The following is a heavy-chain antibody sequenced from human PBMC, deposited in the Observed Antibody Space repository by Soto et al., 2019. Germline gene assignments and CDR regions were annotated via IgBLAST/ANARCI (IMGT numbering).Heavy chain of an antibody. D-gene: IGHD5-12*01. CDR3: ARVDRRDGYNLDY. V-gene: IGHV1-3*01. CDR1: GYTFTSYA. J-gene: IGHJ4*02. Sequence: ASVKVSCKASGYTFTSYAMHLVRQAPGQRLERMGWINAGNGNTKYSQKFQGRVTITRDTSASTAYMELSSLRSEDTAVYYCARVDRRDGYNLDYWGQGTLVTVSS. CDR2: INAGNGNT.